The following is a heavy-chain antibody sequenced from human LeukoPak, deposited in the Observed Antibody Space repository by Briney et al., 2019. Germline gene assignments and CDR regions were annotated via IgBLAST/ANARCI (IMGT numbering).Heavy chain of an antibody. J-gene: IGHJ5*02. V-gene: IGHV4-39*01. CDR1: GGSISSTTYY. Sequence: PSETLSLTCTVSGGSISSTTYYWGWIRKSPGKGLEWIGSIDYRGTTYYNPSLKSRVTISVDTSDYEFSLRLTSVTAADTAVYYCARHAGVLPAARWNNCFDPWGQGTLVTVSS. CDR2: IDYRGTT. CDR3: ARHAGVLPAARWNNCFDP. D-gene: IGHD2-2*01.